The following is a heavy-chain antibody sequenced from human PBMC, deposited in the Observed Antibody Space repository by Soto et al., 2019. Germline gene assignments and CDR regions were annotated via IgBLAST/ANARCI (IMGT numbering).Heavy chain of an antibody. CDR3: AREEGATVANNWFDS. D-gene: IGHD4-17*01. CDR2: IRPDGSEK. CDR1: GFTFRSYW. Sequence: EVQVVESGGGFVQPGGSLRVSCVGSGFTFRSYWMSWVRQAPGKGLEWVANIRPDGSEKYYVDSVKGRFTISRDNAKNSLYLQMSSLRAEDTAVHYCAREEGATVANNWFDSWGQGALVTVSS. J-gene: IGHJ5*01. V-gene: IGHV3-7*03.